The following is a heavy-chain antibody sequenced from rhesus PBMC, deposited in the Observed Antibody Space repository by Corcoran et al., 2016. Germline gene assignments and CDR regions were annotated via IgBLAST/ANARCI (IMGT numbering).Heavy chain of an antibody. D-gene: IGHD4-29*01. J-gene: IGHJ5-1*01. CDR3: SRDSVAASTRFDV. CDR2: ISGRGSST. Sequence: QVQLQESGPGLVKPLETLSLTCAVSGGSISSSYWSWIRQPPGKGLEWIGYISGRGSSTNSNPPLKSRVSLSVVTSKNQFSLELTSVTAADTAAYFCSRDSVAASTRFDVWGAGVLVTVSS. V-gene: IGHV4S11*01. CDR1: GGSISSSY.